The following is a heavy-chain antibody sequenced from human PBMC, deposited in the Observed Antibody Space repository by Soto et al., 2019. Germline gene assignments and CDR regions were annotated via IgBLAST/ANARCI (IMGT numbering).Heavy chain of an antibody. CDR1: GFTFSSYA. J-gene: IGHJ4*02. CDR3: AITPSRRNVDY. V-gene: IGHV3-23*01. Sequence: PGGSLRLSCAASGFTFSSYAMRWVRQAPGKGLEWVSAISGSGGSTYYADSVKGRFNISRDNSKNTLYLQMNSLRAEDTAVYYCAITPSRRNVDYWGQGTLVTVSS. CDR2: ISGSGGST.